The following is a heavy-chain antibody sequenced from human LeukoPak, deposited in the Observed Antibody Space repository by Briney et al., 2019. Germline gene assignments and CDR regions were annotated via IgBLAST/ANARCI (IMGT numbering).Heavy chain of an antibody. CDR2: LYSGNST. J-gene: IGHJ2*01. D-gene: IGHD3-3*02. CDR1: GFTLRTNY. Sequence: PGGSLTLSCAASGFTLRTNYMNWVRQAPGKGLEWVSILYSGNSTYYADSVEGRFIVPRDSSKNNLSLQMNDLRAEDTAVYYCARVGDHFHWYLDLWGRGTLVTVSS. V-gene: IGHV3-53*01. CDR3: ARVGDHFHWYLDL.